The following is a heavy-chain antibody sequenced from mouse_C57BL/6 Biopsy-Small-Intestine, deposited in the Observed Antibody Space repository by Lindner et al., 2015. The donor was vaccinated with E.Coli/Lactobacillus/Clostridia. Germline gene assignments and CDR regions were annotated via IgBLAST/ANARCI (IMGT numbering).Heavy chain of an antibody. J-gene: IGHJ2*01. Sequence: VQLQESGPVLVKPGASVKMSCKASGYTFTDYYINWVKQSPGRSLEWIGAINPDNGGDRYKQNFKDKATLTADKSSSTAYMELSSLTSDDSAVYYCDKGFEFWGQGTTLTVSS. CDR2: INPDNGGD. CDR1: GYTFTDYY. V-gene: IGHV1-19*01. CDR3: DKGFEF.